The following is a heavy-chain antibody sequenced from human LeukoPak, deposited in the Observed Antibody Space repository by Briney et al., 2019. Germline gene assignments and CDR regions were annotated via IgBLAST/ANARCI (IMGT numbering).Heavy chain of an antibody. CDR3: AKAQDDYLDY. J-gene: IGHJ4*02. D-gene: IGHD5-24*01. V-gene: IGHV3-9*01. CDR1: GFTFDDYA. CDR2: ISWNSGSI. Sequence: GGSLRLSCAASGFTFDDYAMHWVRQAPGMGLEWVSGISWNSGSIGYADSVKGRFTISRDNAKNSLYLQMNSLRAEDTALYYCAKAQDDYLDYWGQGTPVTVSS.